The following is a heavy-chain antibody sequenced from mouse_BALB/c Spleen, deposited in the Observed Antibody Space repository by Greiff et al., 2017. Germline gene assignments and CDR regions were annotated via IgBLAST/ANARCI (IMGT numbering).Heavy chain of an antibody. CDR1: GFSLTSYG. CDR2: IWAGGST. V-gene: IGHV2-9*02. D-gene: IGHD2-10*02. J-gene: IGHJ2*01. CDR3: ARALAYGNWDYFDY. Sequence: QVQLKESGPGLVAPSQSLSITCTVSGFSLTSYGVHWVRQPPGKGLEWLGVIWAGGSTNYNSALMSRLSISKDNSKSQVFLKMNSLQTDDTAMYYCARALAYGNWDYFDYWGQGTTLTVSS.